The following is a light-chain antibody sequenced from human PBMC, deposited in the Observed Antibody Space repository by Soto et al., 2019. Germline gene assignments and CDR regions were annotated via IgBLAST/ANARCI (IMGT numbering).Light chain of an antibody. J-gene: IGKJ1*01. CDR1: QSISSW. CDR3: QQYNSYPWT. CDR2: DAS. V-gene: IGKV1-5*01. Sequence: DIQMTQSPSTLSASVGDRVTITCRASQSISSWLAWYQQKPGKAPKLLIYDASSLESVVPSRFIGSGSGTEFTLTFSSLQPDDFATYYCQQYNSYPWTFGQGTKVEIK.